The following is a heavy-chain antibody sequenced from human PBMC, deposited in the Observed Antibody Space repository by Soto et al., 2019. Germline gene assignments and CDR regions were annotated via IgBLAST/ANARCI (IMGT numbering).Heavy chain of an antibody. CDR1: GGSISGYY. CDR3: ARQQLLPFYYALDV. Sequence: PAETLSLTCTVSGGSISGYYWSWIRQPPGKGLEYIGYIYYRGSTNYNPSLKSRVTMSIDTSRNQFSLKVNSLTAADTAVYYCARQQLLPFYYALDVWGQGTTVTVS. D-gene: IGHD6-13*01. CDR2: IYYRGST. V-gene: IGHV4-59*01. J-gene: IGHJ6*02.